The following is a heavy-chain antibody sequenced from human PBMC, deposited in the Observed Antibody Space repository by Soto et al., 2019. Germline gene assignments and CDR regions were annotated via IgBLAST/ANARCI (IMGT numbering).Heavy chain of an antibody. D-gene: IGHD7-27*01. J-gene: IGHJ6*02. V-gene: IGHV3-30-3*01. CDR3: ARDIHWELGPYYYGMDV. CDR1: GFTFSSYA. CDR2: ISYDGSNK. Sequence: GGSLRLSCAASGFTFSSYAMHWVRQAPGKGLEWVAVISYDGSNKYYADSVKGRFTISRDNSKNTLYLQMNSLRAEDTAVYYCARDIHWELGPYYYGMDVWGQGTTVTVSS.